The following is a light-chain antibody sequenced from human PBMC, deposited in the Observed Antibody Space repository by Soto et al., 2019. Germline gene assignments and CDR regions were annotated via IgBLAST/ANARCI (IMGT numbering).Light chain of an antibody. CDR3: QQSNTYST. Sequence: DIQMTQSPSILSASVGDRVTITCRASQSINNWLAWYQQKPGRAPNLLIYQTSILQSGVPSRFSCSGSGTEFTLTISSLQPDDFATYYCQQSNTYSTFGQGTTVEIK. V-gene: IGKV1-5*03. J-gene: IGKJ1*01. CDR1: QSINNW. CDR2: QTS.